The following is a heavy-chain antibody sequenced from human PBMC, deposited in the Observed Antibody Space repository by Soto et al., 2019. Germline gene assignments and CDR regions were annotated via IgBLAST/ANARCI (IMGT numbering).Heavy chain of an antibody. D-gene: IGHD2-2*01. V-gene: IGHV1-8*01. J-gene: IGHJ6*03. Sequence: ASVKVSCKASGYTFTSYDINWVRQATGQGLEWMGWMNPNSGNTGYAQKFQGRVTMTRNTSISTAYMELSSLRSEDTAVYYCARSEDTGRYQRGYYYYMDFWGKGTTVTVSS. CDR2: MNPNSGNT. CDR3: ARSEDTGRYQRGYYYYMDF. CDR1: GYTFTSYD.